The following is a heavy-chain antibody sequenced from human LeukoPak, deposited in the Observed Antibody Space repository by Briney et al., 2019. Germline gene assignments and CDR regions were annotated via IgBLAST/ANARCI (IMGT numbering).Heavy chain of an antibody. J-gene: IGHJ5*02. CDR1: GFTFSDYS. Sequence: GGSLRLSCAASGFTFSDYSMHWVRQAPGKGLEWVAVIWYDGSNKYYADSVKGRFTISRDNSKNTLYLQMNSLRAEDKAVYYCARGPYYDSSGYWFDPWGQGTLVTVSS. D-gene: IGHD3-22*01. CDR3: ARGPYYDSSGYWFDP. V-gene: IGHV3-33*08. CDR2: IWYDGSNK.